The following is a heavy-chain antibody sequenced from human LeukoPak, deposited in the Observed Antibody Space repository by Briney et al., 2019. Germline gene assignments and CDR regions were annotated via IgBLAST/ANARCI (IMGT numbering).Heavy chain of an antibody. CDR2: ISASGDDT. CDR1: RFSLSTYP. Sequence: GGSLRLSCAASRFSLSTYPMGWVRQAPGKGLEWVSGISASGDDTFHADPVKGRFTISRDNSKNTLYLQMTSLRAEDTAEYYCAKSLFTSATGTGRAFHIWGQGTMVTVSS. CDR3: AKSLFTSATGTGRAFHI. D-gene: IGHD1-1*01. J-gene: IGHJ3*02. V-gene: IGHV3-23*01.